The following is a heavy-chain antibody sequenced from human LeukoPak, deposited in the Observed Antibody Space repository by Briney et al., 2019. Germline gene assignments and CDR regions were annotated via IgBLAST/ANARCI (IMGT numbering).Heavy chain of an antibody. CDR2: ISGSGGAT. CDR3: VKDYGEFGSDYFCAFDF. Sequence: GGSLRLSCAASGFSISSYAMSWVRQAPGKGLEWVSGISGSGGATYYINPVKDRFTISRDNAKNILYLQMRELRAEDRAVYYCVKDYGEFGSDYFCAFDFWGHGTVVTVSS. V-gene: IGHV3-23*01. J-gene: IGHJ3*01. D-gene: IGHD3-3*01. CDR1: GFSISSYA.